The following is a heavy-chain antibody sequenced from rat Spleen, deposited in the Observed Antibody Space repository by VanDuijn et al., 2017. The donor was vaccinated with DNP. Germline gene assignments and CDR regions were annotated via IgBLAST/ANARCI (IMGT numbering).Heavy chain of an antibody. D-gene: IGHD1-1*01. CDR2: ISYDGGNT. CDR1: GFTFSDYN. V-gene: IGHV5-7*01. J-gene: IGHJ4*01. Sequence: EVQLVESGGGLVQPGRSLKLSCAASGFTFSDYNMAWVRQAPKRSLEWVATISYDGGNTFYRDSVRGRFTISRDNAENNVYLQMNSLRSEDTATYYCAKDLQWYAMDAWGQGTSVSVSS. CDR3: AKDLQWYAMDA.